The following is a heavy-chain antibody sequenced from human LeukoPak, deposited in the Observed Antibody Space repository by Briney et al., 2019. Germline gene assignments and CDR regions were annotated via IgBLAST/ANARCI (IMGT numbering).Heavy chain of an antibody. Sequence: GASLRLSCAASGFTLSSYAMSWVRHAPGKGLEWVSAISGSGGSTYYAESVKGRFTISRHNSKNTLYLQMNSLRAEDTAVYYCAKGKRITMIVVVTSFDYRGQGALVTVSS. CDR3: AKGKRITMIVVVTSFDY. D-gene: IGHD3-22*01. CDR1: GFTLSSYA. CDR2: ISGSGGST. V-gene: IGHV3-23*01. J-gene: IGHJ4*02.